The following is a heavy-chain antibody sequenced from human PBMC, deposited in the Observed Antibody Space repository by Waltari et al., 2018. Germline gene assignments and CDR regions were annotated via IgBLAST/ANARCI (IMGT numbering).Heavy chain of an antibody. J-gene: IGHJ6*02. CDR3: ARERELRSWGSYGARYGMDV. CDR1: GYTFTGYY. Sequence: QVQLVQSGAEVKKPGASVKVSCKASGYTFTGYYMHWVRQAPGQGLEWMGRINPNSGGTNYAQKFQGRGTMTRDTSISTAYMELSRLRSDDTAVYYCARERELRSWGSYGARYGMDVWGQGTTVTVSS. CDR2: INPNSGGT. D-gene: IGHD3-16*01. V-gene: IGHV1-2*06.